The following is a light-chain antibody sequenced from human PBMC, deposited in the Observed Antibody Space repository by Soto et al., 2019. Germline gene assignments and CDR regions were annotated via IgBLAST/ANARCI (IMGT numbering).Light chain of an antibody. CDR3: QQYDSSSWT. V-gene: IGKV3-20*01. CDR2: GAS. CDR1: QSVSSSY. J-gene: IGKJ1*01. Sequence: PGARATLSCRASQSVSSSYLVWYQQKPGQAPRLLIYGASSRATGIPDRFSGSGSGTDFTLTISRLEPEDFAVYYCQQYDSSSWTFGQGTKVEMK.